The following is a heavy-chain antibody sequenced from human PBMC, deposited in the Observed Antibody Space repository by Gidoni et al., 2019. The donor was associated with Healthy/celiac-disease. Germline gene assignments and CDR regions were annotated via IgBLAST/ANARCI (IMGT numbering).Heavy chain of an antibody. CDR1: GFTFSSYG. CDR2: ISYDRSNK. J-gene: IGHJ4*02. Sequence: QVQLVESGGGVVQPGRSLRLSCAASGFTFSSYGMHWVRQAPGKGLEWGAVISYDRSNKYYADSVKGRFTISRDNSKNTLYLQMNSLRAEDTAVYYCAKDSGIAVAGDYFDYWGQGTLVTVSS. CDR3: AKDSGIAVAGDYFDY. V-gene: IGHV3-30*18. D-gene: IGHD6-19*01.